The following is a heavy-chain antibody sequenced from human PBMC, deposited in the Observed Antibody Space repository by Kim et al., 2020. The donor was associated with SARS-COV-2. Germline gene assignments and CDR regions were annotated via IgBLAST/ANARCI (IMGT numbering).Heavy chain of an antibody. D-gene: IGHD3-22*01. J-gene: IGHJ2*01. CDR1: GFTFSSYS. Sequence: GGSLRLSCAASGFTFSSYSMNWVRQAPGKGLEWLSYISSSSSAIYYADSVKGRFTISRDNAKNSLFLQMNSLRDEDTAVYYCARDRYYYDSSGYFRRYWYFDLWGRGTLVTVSS. V-gene: IGHV3-48*02. CDR3: ARDRYYYDSSGYFRRYWYFDL. CDR2: ISSSSSAI.